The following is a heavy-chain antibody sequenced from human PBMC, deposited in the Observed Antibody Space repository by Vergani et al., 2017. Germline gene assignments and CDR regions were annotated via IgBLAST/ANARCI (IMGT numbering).Heavy chain of an antibody. D-gene: IGHD1-14*01. CDR2: VDDSGYF. J-gene: IGHJ4*02. CDR3: ARSIVSRNPPDYFDN. V-gene: IGHV4-59*01. Sequence: QVQLQESGPGLVRPSETLSLTCTVSGGSLSGYYWNWIRQTPGEGLEWIGYVDDSGYFNYNPSLKTRVSMSSDTSNNQLSLMLSSVTVADTAVYYCARSIVSRNPPDYFDNWGQGTLVTVSS. CDR1: GGSLSGYY.